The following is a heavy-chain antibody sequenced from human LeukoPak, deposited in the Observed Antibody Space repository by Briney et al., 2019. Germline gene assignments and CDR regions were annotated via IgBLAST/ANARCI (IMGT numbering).Heavy chain of an antibody. Sequence: NAGGSLRLSCAASGFTFSNAWMSWVRQAPGKGLEWVGRIKSKTDGGTTDYAAPVKGRFTISRDDSKNTLYLQMNSLKTEDTAVYYCTQAPTMVRGVIIIPEYWGQGTLVTVSS. V-gene: IGHV3-15*01. J-gene: IGHJ4*02. CDR2: IKSKTDGGTT. CDR3: TQAPTMVRGVIIIPEY. D-gene: IGHD3-10*01. CDR1: GFTFSNAW.